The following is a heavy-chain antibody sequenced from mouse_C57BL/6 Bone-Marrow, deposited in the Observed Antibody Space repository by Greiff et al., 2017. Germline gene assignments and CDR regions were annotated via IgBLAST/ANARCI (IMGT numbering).Heavy chain of an antibody. V-gene: IGHV1-5*01. J-gene: IGHJ4*01. CDR1: GYTFTSYW. CDR2: IYPGNSDT. CDR3: TRNYKGYDAMDY. Sequence: EVQLLQSGTVLARPGASVKMSCKTSGYTFTSYWMHWVKQRPGQGLEWIGAIYPGNSDTSYTQKFKGKAKLTAVTSAITAYMELSSLTNADSAVYYCTRNYKGYDAMDYWGQGTSVTVSS. D-gene: IGHD2-12*01.